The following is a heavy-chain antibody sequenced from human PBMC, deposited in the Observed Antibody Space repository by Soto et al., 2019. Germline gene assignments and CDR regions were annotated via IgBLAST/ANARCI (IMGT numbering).Heavy chain of an antibody. V-gene: IGHV3-11*01. Sequence: GVSQRLPYAASWCNFISYAMSWIRQATGKGLEWVSDISGSGSTIYYADSVKGRFTISRDNAKNSLYLQMNSLRAEDTAVYYCARGIVVVVAATYDAFDIWGQGTMVTVSS. CDR1: WCNFISYA. CDR3: ARGIVVVVAATYDAFDI. D-gene: IGHD2-15*01. CDR2: ISGSGSTI. J-gene: IGHJ3*02.